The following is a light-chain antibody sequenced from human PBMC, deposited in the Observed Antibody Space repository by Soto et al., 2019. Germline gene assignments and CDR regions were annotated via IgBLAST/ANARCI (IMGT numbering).Light chain of an antibody. CDR3: AAWDDSLSAL. Sequence: HSVLTQPPSASGTPGQRVTISCSGSSSNIGSNYVYWYQQLPGTAPKLLIYRNNQRPSGVPDRFSGSKSGTSASLALSGLRSEDEADYYCAAWDDSLSALFGGGTKVTVL. J-gene: IGLJ2*01. CDR1: SSNIGSNY. V-gene: IGLV1-47*01. CDR2: RNN.